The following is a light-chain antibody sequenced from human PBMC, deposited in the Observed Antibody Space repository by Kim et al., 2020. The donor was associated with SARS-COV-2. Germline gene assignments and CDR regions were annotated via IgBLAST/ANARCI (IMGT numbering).Light chain of an antibody. CDR2: DTF. CDR1: RNNGNQ. CDR3: QQRAHWPRT. Sequence: LSPGERAHLSGGAARNNGNQLAWFKQKPGQAPRLLIYDTFNRAPGVPARSSGSGSGTDFALTISRLEADDFAVYYCQQRAHWPRTFGQGTRLEIK. J-gene: IGKJ5*01. V-gene: IGKV3-11*01.